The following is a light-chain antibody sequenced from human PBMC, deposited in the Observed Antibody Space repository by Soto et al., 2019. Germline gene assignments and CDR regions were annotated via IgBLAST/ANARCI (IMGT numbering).Light chain of an antibody. CDR1: SSDIGSYNL. V-gene: IGLV2-23*01. J-gene: IGLJ3*02. CDR2: EGS. CDR3: RSYASSSTLL. Sequence: QSALTQPASVSGSPGQSITISCTGTSSDIGSYNLVSWYQQHPGKAPKLMIYEGSKRPSGVSNRFSGSKSGNTASLTISGLQAEDEADYYCRSYASSSTLLFGGGTKLTVL.